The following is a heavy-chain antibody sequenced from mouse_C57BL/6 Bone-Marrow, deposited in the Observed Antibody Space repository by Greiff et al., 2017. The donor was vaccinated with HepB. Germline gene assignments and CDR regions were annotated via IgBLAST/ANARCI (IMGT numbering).Heavy chain of an antibody. CDR2: IDPETGGT. J-gene: IGHJ2*01. CDR3: TGRVTTTVDFDY. Sequence: QVQLQQSGAELVRPGASVTLSCKASGYTFTDYEMHWVKQTPVHGLEWIGAIDPETGGTAYNQKFKGKAILTADKSSSTAYMELRSLTSEDSAVYYCTGRVTTTVDFDYWGQGTTLTVSS. V-gene: IGHV1-15*01. CDR1: GYTFTDYE. D-gene: IGHD2-3*01.